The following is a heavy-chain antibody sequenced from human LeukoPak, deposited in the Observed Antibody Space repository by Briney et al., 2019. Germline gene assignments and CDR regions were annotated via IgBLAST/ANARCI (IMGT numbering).Heavy chain of an antibody. CDR1: GFTFSSYE. J-gene: IGHJ4*02. V-gene: IGHV3-48*03. CDR2: ISSSGSTI. D-gene: IGHD2-2*01. Sequence: PGGSLRLSCAASGFTFSSYEMNWVRQAPGKGLEWVSYISSSGSTIYYADSVKGRFTISRDNAKNSLYLQMNSLRAEDTAVYYCARGCSTRCYGVYDYWGQGTLVTVSS. CDR3: ARGCSTRCYGVYDY.